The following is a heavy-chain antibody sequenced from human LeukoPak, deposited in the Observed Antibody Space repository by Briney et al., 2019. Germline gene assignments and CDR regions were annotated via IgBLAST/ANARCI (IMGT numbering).Heavy chain of an antibody. V-gene: IGHV4-59*01. CDR3: ARGEVGAKSEEDYFDY. Sequence: SETLSLTCTVSGDSISSYYWSWIRQPPGKGLEWIGYIYYSGSTNYNPSLKSRVTISVDTSKNQFSLKLSSVTAADTAVYYCARGEVGAKSEEDYFDYWGQGTLVTVSS. D-gene: IGHD1-26*01. CDR2: IYYSGST. J-gene: IGHJ4*02. CDR1: GDSISSYY.